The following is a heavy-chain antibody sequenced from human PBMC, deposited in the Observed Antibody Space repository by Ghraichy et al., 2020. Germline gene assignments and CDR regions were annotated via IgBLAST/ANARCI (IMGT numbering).Heavy chain of an antibody. V-gene: IGHV4-59*01. CDR2: IYDNGIT. Sequence: SETLSLTCTVSGGPISTYYWSWIRQPPGQGLEWIGDIYDNGITKYNPSFKSRVTISEDTSKNQFSLRLTSVTAADTAIYFCAREMTLSLDDWGQGILVTVSS. CDR3: AREMTLSLDD. J-gene: IGHJ4*02. CDR1: GGPISTYY. D-gene: IGHD1-1*01.